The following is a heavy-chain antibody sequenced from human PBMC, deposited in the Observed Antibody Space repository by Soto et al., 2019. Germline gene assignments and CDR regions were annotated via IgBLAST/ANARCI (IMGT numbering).Heavy chain of an antibody. D-gene: IGHD1-26*01. CDR3: AKGLLAIVGTTLPRDAFNI. CDR2: LYDLDGS. V-gene: IGHV3-66*03. J-gene: IGHJ3*02. Sequence: DVQLVESGGGLIQPGESLRLSCAAFGFTISGKKYVAWVRQAPGKGLEWVSALYDLDGSFYAASVKGRFTTSSDSSKTTVYLQMNSLRPEDTAVYYCAKGLLAIVGTTLPRDAFNIWGQGTMVTVSS. CDR1: GFTISGKKY.